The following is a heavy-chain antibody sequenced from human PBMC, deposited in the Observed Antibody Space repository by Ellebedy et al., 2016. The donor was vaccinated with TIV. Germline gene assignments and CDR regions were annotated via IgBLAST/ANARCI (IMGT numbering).Heavy chain of an antibody. D-gene: IGHD6-6*01. CDR2: ISHDGSVR. CDR3: AKERDEYRSTSSDY. Sequence: GESLKISXAASGFIFSHYGMQWVSQAPGKGLELVAVISHDGSVRLYADSVKGRLTISRDNSRYTLYLQMNNLRAEDSAVYYCAKERDEYRSTSSDYWGQGTLVTVSS. CDR1: GFIFSHYG. J-gene: IGHJ4*02. V-gene: IGHV3-30*18.